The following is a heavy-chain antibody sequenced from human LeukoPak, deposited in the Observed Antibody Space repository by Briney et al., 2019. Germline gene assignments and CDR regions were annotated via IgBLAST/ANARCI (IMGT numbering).Heavy chain of an antibody. CDR1: GGSFSGYY. D-gene: IGHD3-10*01. J-gene: IGHJ6*03. V-gene: IGHV4-34*01. CDR2: INHSGST. CDR3: ARRYGSGEYYYYYYYMDV. Sequence: SETLSPTCAVYGGSFSGYYWSWIRQPPGKGLEWIGEINHSGSTNYNPSLKSRVTISVDTSKNQFSLKLSSVTAADTAVYYCARRYGSGEYYYYYYYMDVWGKGTTVTISS.